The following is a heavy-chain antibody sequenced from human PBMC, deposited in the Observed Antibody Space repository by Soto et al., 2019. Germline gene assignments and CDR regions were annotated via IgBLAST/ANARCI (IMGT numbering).Heavy chain of an antibody. V-gene: IGHV3-53*01. CDR2: IFTRGTA. J-gene: IGHJ4*02. CDR3: TKLWGYYFAS. CDR1: CFSFSDNY. Sequence: GGALRLSCTASCFSFSDNYMAWVRQAPGKSPEWVAVIFTRGTAHYADSVTGRFTFSRDNSKRTLNLQLNNLRAEDTAVYYCTKLWGYYFASWGQGSLVTVSS. D-gene: IGHD3-22*01.